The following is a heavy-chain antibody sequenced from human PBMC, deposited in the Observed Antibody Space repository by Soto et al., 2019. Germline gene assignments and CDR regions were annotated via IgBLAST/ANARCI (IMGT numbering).Heavy chain of an antibody. V-gene: IGHV4-39*01. CDR2: IYYSGST. CDR3: ARLGRRSTVTTNAFDI. CDR1: GGSISSSNYY. Sequence: KTSETLSLTCTVSGGSISSSNYYWGWIRQPPGKGLEWIGNIYYSGSTYYNPSLKSRVTISVDTSKNQFSLRLSPVTAADTAVYYCARLGRRSTVTTNAFDIWGQGTMVTVSS. D-gene: IGHD4-17*01. J-gene: IGHJ3*02.